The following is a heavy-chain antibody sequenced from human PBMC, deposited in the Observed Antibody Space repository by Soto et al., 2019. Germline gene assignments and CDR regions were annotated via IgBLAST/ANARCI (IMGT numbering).Heavy chain of an antibody. D-gene: IGHD3-10*01. J-gene: IGHJ5*02. CDR2: VSHIGST. CDR1: GGSVSSGDYF. V-gene: IGHV4-30-4*08. CDR3: ARGWVSEIYYVQRIDP. Sequence: QVQLQESGPGLVKPSQTLSLTCTVSGGSVSSGDYFWTWIRQSPGKVLEWIGYVSHIGSTYYNPSLKSRAKVSLDTSKNQFSLKLTSVTAADTAVFYCARGWVSEIYYVQRIDPWGQGALVTVSS.